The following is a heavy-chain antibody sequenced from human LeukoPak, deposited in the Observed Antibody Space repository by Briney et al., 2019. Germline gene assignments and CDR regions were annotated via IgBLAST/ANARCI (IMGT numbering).Heavy chain of an antibody. J-gene: IGHJ4*02. CDR1: GFTFSSYG. CDR3: AKAEAFIVVVPAAPAAFDY. V-gene: IGHV3-30*18. CDR2: ISYDGSNK. D-gene: IGHD2-2*01. Sequence: GGSLRLSCAASGFTFSSYGMHWVRQAPGKGLEWVAVISYDGSNKYYADSVKGRFTISRDNSKNTLYLQMNSLRAEDTAVYYCAKAEAFIVVVPAAPAAFDYWGQGTLVTVSS.